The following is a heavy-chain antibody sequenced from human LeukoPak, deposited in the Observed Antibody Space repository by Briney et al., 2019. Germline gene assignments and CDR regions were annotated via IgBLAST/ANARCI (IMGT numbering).Heavy chain of an antibody. CDR3: ARFKRAGGWSYFDY. CDR1: GGSISIYY. D-gene: IGHD6-19*01. V-gene: IGHV4-59*01. CDR2: IYNSGST. Sequence: PSETLSLTCTVSGGSISIYYWSWIRQPPGKGLEWIGHIYNSGSTNYSPSLKSRVTISVDTSENQFSLKLSSVTAADTAVYYCARFKRAGGWSYFDYWGQGTLVTVSS. J-gene: IGHJ4*02.